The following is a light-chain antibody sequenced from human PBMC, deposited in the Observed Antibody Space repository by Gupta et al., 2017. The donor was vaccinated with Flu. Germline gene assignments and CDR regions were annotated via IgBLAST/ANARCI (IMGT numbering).Light chain of an antibody. CDR3: QQRSNWPPSLT. Sequence: ILLPHSPATLPLPPGERATLSCRASQSVSSYLAWYQQKAGQSPRLLIYDSSVRATGIPTRFSGSGSGTDFTLTISSLEPEDFAVYYCQQRSNWPPSLTFGGGTKVEIK. V-gene: IGKV3-11*01. CDR2: DSS. CDR1: QSVSSY. J-gene: IGKJ4*01.